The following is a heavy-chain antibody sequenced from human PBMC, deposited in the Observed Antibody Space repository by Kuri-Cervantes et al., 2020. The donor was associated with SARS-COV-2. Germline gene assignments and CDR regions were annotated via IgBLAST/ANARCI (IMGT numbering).Heavy chain of an antibody. V-gene: IGHV3-33*01. CDR1: GFTFSSYG. D-gene: IGHD3-10*01. Sequence: LSLTCAASGFTFSSYGMHWVRQAPGKGLEWVAVIWYDGSNKYYADSVKGRFTISRDNSKNTLYLQMNSLRAEDTAVYYCARGGTITMVRGRGPIDAFDIWGQGTMVTVSS. CDR2: IWYDGSNK. CDR3: ARGGTITMVRGRGPIDAFDI. J-gene: IGHJ3*02.